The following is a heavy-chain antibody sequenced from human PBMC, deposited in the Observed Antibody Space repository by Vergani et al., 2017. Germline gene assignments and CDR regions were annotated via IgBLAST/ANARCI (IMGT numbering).Heavy chain of an antibody. D-gene: IGHD3-3*01. CDR3: ASHIDYDFWGGYRERDV. V-gene: IGHV4-39*01. Sequence: QLQLQESGPGLVKPSETLSLTCTVSGGSISSSSYYWGWIRQPPGKGLEWIGSIHYSGSTYYNPSLKNRVTISVDTSKNQFSLKLSSVTAADTAVYSCASHIDYDFWGGYRERDVWGKGTTVTVSS. CDR1: GGSISSSSYY. J-gene: IGHJ6*04. CDR2: IHYSGST.